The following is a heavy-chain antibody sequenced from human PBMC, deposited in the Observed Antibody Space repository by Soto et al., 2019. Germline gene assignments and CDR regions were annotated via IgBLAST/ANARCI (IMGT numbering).Heavy chain of an antibody. J-gene: IGHJ6*02. CDR3: AKDPGYSSSWDIQADHYYGMDV. V-gene: IGHV3-23*01. Sequence: GGSLRLSCAASGFTFSSYAMSWVRQAPGKGLEWVSAISGSGGSTYYADSVKGRFTISRDNSKNTLYLQMNSLRAEDTAVYYCAKDPGYSSSWDIQADHYYGMDVWGQGTTVTV. CDR1: GFTFSSYA. D-gene: IGHD6-13*01. CDR2: ISGSGGST.